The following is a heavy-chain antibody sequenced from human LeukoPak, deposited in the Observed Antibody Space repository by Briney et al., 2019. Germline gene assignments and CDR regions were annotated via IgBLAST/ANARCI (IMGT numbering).Heavy chain of an antibody. Sequence: ASVKVSCKASGYTFTTYGISWVRQAPGLGLEWMGWISAYNGNTNYAQKLQGRVTMTTDTSTSTAYMELRSLRSDDTAVYYCARVWAKSGSHSRFPFDYWGQGTLVTVSS. V-gene: IGHV1-18*01. CDR1: GYTFTTYG. CDR3: ARVWAKSGSHSRFPFDY. CDR2: ISAYNGNT. J-gene: IGHJ4*02. D-gene: IGHD1-26*01.